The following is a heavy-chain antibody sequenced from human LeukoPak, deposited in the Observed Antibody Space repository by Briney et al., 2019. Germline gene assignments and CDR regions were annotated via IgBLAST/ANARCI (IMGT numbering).Heavy chain of an antibody. CDR2: IKQDGSEK. V-gene: IGHV3-7*01. Sequence: AGGSLRLSCEASGFTFSHYWMSWVRQAPGKGPEWVANIKQDGSEKYYADSVKGRFTVSRDNAKNSLYLQMNSLRAEDTAVYFCTSLRTAVAHAGEAYDVWGQGTLVTVSS. CDR1: GFTFSHYW. J-gene: IGHJ3*01. CDR3: TSLRTAVAHAGEAYDV. D-gene: IGHD2-15*01.